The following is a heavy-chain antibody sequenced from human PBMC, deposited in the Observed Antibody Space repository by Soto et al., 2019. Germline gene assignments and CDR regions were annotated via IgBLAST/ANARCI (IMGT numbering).Heavy chain of an antibody. J-gene: IGHJ5*02. V-gene: IGHV3-23*01. CDR1: GFTFSSAA. Sequence: QILELGGSLVQPGGSLRLSCVAAGFTFSSAAMNWVRQAPGKGLEWVSIISDTGTRTHYADSVKGRFTISRDNSKNTLYLDMNSLRAEDTAVYYCAKSLDIHYKNWFDPWGQGTLVTVSS. CDR2: ISDTGTRT. CDR3: AKSLDIHYKNWFDP. D-gene: IGHD4-4*01.